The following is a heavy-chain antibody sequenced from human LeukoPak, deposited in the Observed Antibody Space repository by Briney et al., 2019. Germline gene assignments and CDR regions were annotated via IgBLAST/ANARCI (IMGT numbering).Heavy chain of an antibody. CDR1: EFIFSSYG. V-gene: IGHV3-23*01. Sequence: PGGSLRLSCAASEFIFSSYGMSWVRQAPGKGLEWVSAISASGGGTYYADSVKGRFTISRDDSRNTLYPEMNSLRAEDTAIYYCAKGPGGSRYYFDYWGQGTQVTVSS. CDR2: ISASGGGT. J-gene: IGHJ4*02. CDR3: AKGPGGSRYYFDY. D-gene: IGHD2-15*01.